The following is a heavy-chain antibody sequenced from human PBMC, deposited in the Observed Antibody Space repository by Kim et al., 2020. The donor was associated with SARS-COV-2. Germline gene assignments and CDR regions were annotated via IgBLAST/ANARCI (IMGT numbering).Heavy chain of an antibody. CDR1: GYTFTKYW. CDR2: IDPRDSYA. V-gene: IGHV5-10-1*01. Sequence: GESLKISCHGSGYTFTKYWITWVRQMPGKGLEWMGRIDPRDSYATYNPSFQGHVTMSVDRSITTAYLQWDSLRASDTAMYYCVRVDTYSYSGPPYFDFWGKGTLVTVSS. J-gene: IGHJ4*02. CDR3: VRVDTYSYSGPPYFDF. D-gene: IGHD4-4*01.